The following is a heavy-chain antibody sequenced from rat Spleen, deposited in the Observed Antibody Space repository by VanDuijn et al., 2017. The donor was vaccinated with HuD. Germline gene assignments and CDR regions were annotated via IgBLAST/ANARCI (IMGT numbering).Heavy chain of an antibody. J-gene: IGHJ1*01. Sequence: EVQLVESGGGLVQPEGSLKLSCVASGFTFSSYYMAWVRQAPTKGLEWVASITNSGGSTYYRDSVKGRFTISRDNAKSTLYLQMDSLRSEDTATYYCARDRNWYFDFWGPGTMVTVSS. V-gene: IGHV5-25*01. CDR1: GFTFSSYY. CDR3: ARDRNWYFDF. CDR2: ITNSGGST.